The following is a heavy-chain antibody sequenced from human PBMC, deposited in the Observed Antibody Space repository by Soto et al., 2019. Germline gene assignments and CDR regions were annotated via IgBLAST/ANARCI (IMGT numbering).Heavy chain of an antibody. CDR2: IYYGGNT. J-gene: IGHJ6*02. D-gene: IGHD2-2*01. V-gene: IGHV4-61*03. CDR3: ARDTSSTLYFYYDGMDG. CDR1: GGSISSNSYY. Sequence: QVQLQESDQGLVKPSETLSLTCTVSGGSISSNSYYWSWIRQSPARGLEWIGYIYYGGNTNYNPSLKSRVTISLDTSKNHVSLKLSSVTAADTAVYYCARDTSSTLYFYYDGMDGWGQGTTVTVSS.